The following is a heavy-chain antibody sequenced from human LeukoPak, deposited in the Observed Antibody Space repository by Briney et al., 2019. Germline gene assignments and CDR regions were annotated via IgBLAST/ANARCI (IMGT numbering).Heavy chain of an antibody. J-gene: IGHJ4*02. Sequence: GRSLRLSCAASGFTFSSYAMHWVRQAPGKGLEWVAVISYDGSNKYYADSVKGRFTISRDNSKNTLYLQMNSLRAEDTAVYYCASEWLQLTIDYWGQGTLVTVSS. V-gene: IGHV3-30*01. CDR3: ASEWLQLTIDY. D-gene: IGHD5-18*01. CDR1: GFTFSSYA. CDR2: ISYDGSNK.